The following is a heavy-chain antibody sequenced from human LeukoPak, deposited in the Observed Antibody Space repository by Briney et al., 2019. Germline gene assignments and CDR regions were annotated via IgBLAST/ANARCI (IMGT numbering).Heavy chain of an antibody. CDR3: ARVRPSSSLSPWYVDL. Sequence: KPSETLSLTCTVSGGSISSYYWSWIRQPPGKGLEWIGFIYYSGSTNYNPFLTSRVTISVDTSKNQFSLNLNSVTAADTAVYFCARVRPSSSLSPWYVDLWGRGTLVTVSS. V-gene: IGHV4-59*01. D-gene: IGHD6-13*01. CDR2: IYYSGST. J-gene: IGHJ2*01. CDR1: GGSISSYY.